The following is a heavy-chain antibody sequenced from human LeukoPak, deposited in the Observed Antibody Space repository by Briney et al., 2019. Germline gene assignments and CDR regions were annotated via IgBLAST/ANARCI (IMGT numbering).Heavy chain of an antibody. Sequence: PSETLSLTCTVSGGSISSGGYYWSWIRQHPGKGLEWIGYIYYSGSTYYNPSLKSRVTISVDTSKNQFSLKLSSVTAADTAVYYCARQESYSSSWYGWFDPWGQGTLVTVSS. CDR1: GGSISSGGYY. CDR3: ARQESYSSSWYGWFDP. V-gene: IGHV4-31*03. D-gene: IGHD6-13*01. CDR2: IYYSGST. J-gene: IGHJ5*02.